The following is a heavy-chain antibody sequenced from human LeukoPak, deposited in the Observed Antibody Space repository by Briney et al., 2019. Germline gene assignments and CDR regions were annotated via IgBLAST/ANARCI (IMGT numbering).Heavy chain of an antibody. V-gene: IGHV1-69*01. J-gene: IGHJ4*02. CDR3: ARDPDWYYDSSGYYY. Sequence: SVKVSCKASGGTFSSYAISWVRQAPGQGLEWMGGIIPIFGTANYAQKFQGRVTITADESTSTAYMELSSLRSEDTAVYYCARDPDWYYDSSGYYYWGQGTLVTVSS. CDR1: GGTFSSYA. D-gene: IGHD3-22*01. CDR2: IIPIFGTA.